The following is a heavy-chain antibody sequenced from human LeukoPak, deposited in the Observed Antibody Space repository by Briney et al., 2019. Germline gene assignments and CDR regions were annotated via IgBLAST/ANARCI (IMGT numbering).Heavy chain of an antibody. D-gene: IGHD1-26*01. CDR3: AADSGSFPFDY. Sequence: ASLKVSCKASGGTFSSYAISWVRQAPGQGLEWMGGIIPIFGTASYAQKFQGRVTITADESTSTAYMELSSLRSEDTAVYYCAADSGSFPFDYWGQGTLVTVSS. V-gene: IGHV1-69*13. J-gene: IGHJ4*02. CDR1: GGTFSSYA. CDR2: IIPIFGTA.